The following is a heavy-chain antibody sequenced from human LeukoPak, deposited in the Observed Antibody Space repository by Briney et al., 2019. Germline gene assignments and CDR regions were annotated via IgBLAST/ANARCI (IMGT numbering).Heavy chain of an antibody. Sequence: SQTLSLTCTVSGGSISSGSYYWSWIRQPAGKGLEWIGRIYTSGSTNYNPSLKSRVTISVDTSKNQFSLKLSSVTAADTAVYYCARVTIFYDSSGYYRAVDAFDSWGQGTMVTISS. D-gene: IGHD3-22*01. J-gene: IGHJ3*02. CDR2: IYTSGST. CDR1: GGSISSGSYY. CDR3: ARVTIFYDSSGYYRAVDAFDS. V-gene: IGHV4-61*02.